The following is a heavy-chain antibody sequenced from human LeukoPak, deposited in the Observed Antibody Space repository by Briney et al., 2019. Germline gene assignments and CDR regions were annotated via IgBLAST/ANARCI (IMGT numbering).Heavy chain of an antibody. CDR3: ARSGGYSYGVFGN. CDR1: GGSISSSSYY. Sequence: PSQTLSLTCAVSGGSISSSSYYWSWIRQHPGKGLEWIGYIYSSGSTYYNPSLKSRVTISLDTSKNQFSLELSSVTAADTAVYYCARSGGYSYGVFGNWGQGTLVTVSS. D-gene: IGHD5-18*01. J-gene: IGHJ4*02. CDR2: IYSSGST. V-gene: IGHV4-31*11.